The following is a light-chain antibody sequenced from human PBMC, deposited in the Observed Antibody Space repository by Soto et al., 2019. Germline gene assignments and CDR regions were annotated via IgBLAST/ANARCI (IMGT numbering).Light chain of an antibody. CDR1: QTLLHSNGHNY. J-gene: IGKJ1*01. V-gene: IGKV2-28*01. Sequence: DVVMTQSPLSLPVIPGEPASISCRSSQTLLHSNGHNYLDWYLQKPGQSPQLLVYLGSNRASGVRCRFSGRGSGKEFTMKSRRVEAEDFWIYYWLEAPQNPPGTFGQGTQVEIK. CDR3: LEAPQNPPGT. CDR2: LGS.